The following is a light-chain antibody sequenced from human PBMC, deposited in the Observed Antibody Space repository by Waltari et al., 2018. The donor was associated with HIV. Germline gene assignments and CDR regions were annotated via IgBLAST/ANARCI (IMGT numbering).Light chain of an antibody. J-gene: IGKJ4*01. V-gene: IGKV1-9*01. CDR3: QQFKSYPLT. CDR1: QGISTS. Sequence: IQLTQSPSFLSASVGDRVTITCRATQGISTSLAWYQQKPGKAPNLLIFTASGLKSGVPSRFSGSGSGTEFTLTISGLQPEDSATYYCQQFKSYPLTFGGGTKVEIK. CDR2: TAS.